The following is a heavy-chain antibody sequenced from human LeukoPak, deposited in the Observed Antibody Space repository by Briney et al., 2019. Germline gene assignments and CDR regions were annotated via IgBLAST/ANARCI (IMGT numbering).Heavy chain of an antibody. D-gene: IGHD3-10*01. Sequence: PSETPSLTCTVSGGSISSYYWSWIRQPPGKGLEWIGYIYYSGSTNYNPSLKSRVTISVDTSKNQFSLKLSSVTAADTAVYYCARDKRGMVRGSLFYYYYMDVWGKGTTVTVSS. CDR3: ARDKRGMVRGSLFYYYYMDV. J-gene: IGHJ6*03. V-gene: IGHV4-59*01. CDR1: GGSISSYY. CDR2: IYYSGST.